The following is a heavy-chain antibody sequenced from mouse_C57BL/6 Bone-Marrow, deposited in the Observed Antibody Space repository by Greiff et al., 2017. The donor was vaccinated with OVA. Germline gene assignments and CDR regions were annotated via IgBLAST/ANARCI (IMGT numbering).Heavy chain of an antibody. J-gene: IGHJ3*01. CDR1: GFTFSSYA. V-gene: IGHV5-4*01. D-gene: IGHD2-1*01. CDR2: ISDGGSYT. Sequence: EVKLMESGGGLVKPGGSLKLSCAASGFTFSSYAMSWVRQTPEKRLEWVATISDGGSYTYYPDNVKGRFTISRDNAKNNLYLQMSHLKSEDTAMYYCARDGNYVGFAYWGQGTLVTVSA. CDR3: ARDGNYVGFAY.